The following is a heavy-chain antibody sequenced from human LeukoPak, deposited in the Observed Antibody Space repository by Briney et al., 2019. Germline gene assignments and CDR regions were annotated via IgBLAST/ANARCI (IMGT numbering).Heavy chain of an antibody. D-gene: IGHD3-10*01. CDR3: ARLFGSGSYYFDY. V-gene: IGHV5-51*01. CDR1: GYTFTTYR. J-gene: IGHJ4*02. Sequence: KVSCKASGYTFTTYRIGWVRQMPGKGLEWMGIIYPGDSDTTYSPSSQGQVTISADKSIRTAYLQWSSLKASDTAMYYCARLFGSGSYYFDYWGQGTLVTVSS. CDR2: IYPGDSDT.